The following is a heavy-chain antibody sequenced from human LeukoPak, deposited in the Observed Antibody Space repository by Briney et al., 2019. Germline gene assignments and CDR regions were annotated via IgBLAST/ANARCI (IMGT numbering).Heavy chain of an antibody. D-gene: IGHD1-26*01. CDR1: GFTFSSYA. CDR2: ISGSGGST. J-gene: IGHJ4*02. CDR3: AKDRHRGSYYPFYFDY. Sequence: PGGSLRLSCAASGFTFSSYAMSWVRQAPGKGLEWVSAISGSGGSTYYADSVKGRFTISRDNSKNTLYLQMNSLRAEDTAVYYYAKDRHRGSYYPFYFDYWGQGTLVTVSS. V-gene: IGHV3-23*01.